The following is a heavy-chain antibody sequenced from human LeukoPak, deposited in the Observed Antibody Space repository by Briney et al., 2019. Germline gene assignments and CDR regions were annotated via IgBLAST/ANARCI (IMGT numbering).Heavy chain of an antibody. CDR1: GFTFSSYS. CDR2: ISSSSSYI. Sequence: PGGSLRLSCAASGFTFSSYSMNWVRQAPGKGLEWVSSISSSSSYIYYADSVKGRFTISRDNAKNALYLQMNSLRAEDTAVYYCARGQTGTGDYWGQGPLVTVSS. CDR3: ARGQTGTGDY. J-gene: IGHJ4*02. D-gene: IGHD1-1*01. V-gene: IGHV3-21*01.